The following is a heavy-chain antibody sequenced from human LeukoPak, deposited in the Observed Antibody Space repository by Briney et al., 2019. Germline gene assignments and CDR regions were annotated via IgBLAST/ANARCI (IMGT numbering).Heavy chain of an antibody. CDR3: AKGGYSFPYYFDY. D-gene: IGHD5-18*01. CDR2: INSDGSST. J-gene: IGHJ4*02. V-gene: IGHV3-74*01. Sequence: GGSLRLSCAASGFTFRTYWMHWVRQAPGKGLVWVSRINSDGSSTSYADSVKGRFTISRDNAKNTLYLQMNSLRAEDTAVYYCAKGGYSFPYYFDYWGQGTLVTVSS. CDR1: GFTFRTYW.